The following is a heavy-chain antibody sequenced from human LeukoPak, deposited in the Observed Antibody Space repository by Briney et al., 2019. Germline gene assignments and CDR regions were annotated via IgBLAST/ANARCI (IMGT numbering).Heavy chain of an antibody. J-gene: IGHJ4*02. CDR3: AREALEWLLIDY. D-gene: IGHD3-3*01. Sequence: GSLRLSCAASGFTFSSYSMNWVRQAPGKGLEWIGSIYYSGSTYYNPSLKSRVTISVDTSKNQFSLKLSSVTAADTAVYYCAREALEWLLIDYWGQGTLVTVSS. CDR1: GFTFSSYS. CDR2: IYYSGST. V-gene: IGHV4-39*07.